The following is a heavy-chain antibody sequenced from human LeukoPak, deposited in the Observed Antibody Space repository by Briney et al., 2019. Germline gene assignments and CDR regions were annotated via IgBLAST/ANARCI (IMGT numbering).Heavy chain of an antibody. D-gene: IGHD3-22*01. J-gene: IGHJ5*02. CDR3: AREGRDYYDSSGPGCDWFDP. Sequence: SVTVSCKASGGTFSSYAISWVRQAPGQGLEWMGGIIPIFGTANYAQKFQGRVTITADESTSTAYMELSSLRSEDTAVYYCAREGRDYYDSSGPGCDWFDPWGQGTLVTVSS. CDR2: IIPIFGTA. V-gene: IGHV1-69*13. CDR1: GGTFSSYA.